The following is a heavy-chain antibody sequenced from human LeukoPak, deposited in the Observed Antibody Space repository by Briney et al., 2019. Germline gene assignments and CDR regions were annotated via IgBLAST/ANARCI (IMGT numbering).Heavy chain of an antibody. CDR2: IYSSGST. CDR1: GGSFSGYY. J-gene: IGHJ4*02. D-gene: IGHD3-10*01. V-gene: IGHV4-34*01. Sequence: SETLSLTCAVYGGSFSGYYWGWIRQPPGKTLEWIGSIYSSGSTYYNSSLQSRVIIIIDTPKNHFSLTLSSVTAADTAVYYCARSDGYGLVDIWGQGTLVTVSS. CDR3: ARSDGYGLVDI.